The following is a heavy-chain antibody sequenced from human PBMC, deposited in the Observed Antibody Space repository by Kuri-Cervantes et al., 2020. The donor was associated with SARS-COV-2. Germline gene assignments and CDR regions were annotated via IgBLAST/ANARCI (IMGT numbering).Heavy chain of an antibody. V-gene: IGHV1-24*01. Sequence: ASVKLSCKVSGYTLTELSMHWVRQAPGKGLEWMGGFDPEDGETIYAQKFQGRVTITADKSTSTAYMELSSLRSEDTAVYYCARSFYCSSTSCQGFDGMDVWGQGTTVTVSS. D-gene: IGHD2-2*01. CDR1: GYTLTELS. CDR3: ARSFYCSSTSCQGFDGMDV. CDR2: FDPEDGET. J-gene: IGHJ6*02.